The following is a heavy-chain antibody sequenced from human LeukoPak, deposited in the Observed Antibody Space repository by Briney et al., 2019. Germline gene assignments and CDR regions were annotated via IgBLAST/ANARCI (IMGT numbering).Heavy chain of an antibody. CDR1: GFTFINAW. Sequence: RPGGSLRLSCAASGFTFINAWLSWVRQAPGKGLEWVGRIKSQTHGGTTDYAAPVKGRFTISRDDSKNTLYLQMNSLKTEDTAVYYCTTGDPYFDYWGQGTLVTVSS. CDR2: IKSQTHGGTT. V-gene: IGHV3-15*01. J-gene: IGHJ4*02. CDR3: TTGDPYFDY.